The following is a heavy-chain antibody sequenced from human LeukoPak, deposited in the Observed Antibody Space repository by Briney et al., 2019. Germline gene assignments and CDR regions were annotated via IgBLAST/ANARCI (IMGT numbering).Heavy chain of an antibody. CDR3: ARVSDIVVVPAGQDI. V-gene: IGHV3-30-3*01. D-gene: IGHD2-2*01. CDR2: ISYDGSNK. CDR1: GFTFSSYA. Sequence: GGSLRLSCAASGFTFSSYAMHWVRQAPGKGLEWVAVISYDGSNKYYADSVKGRFTISRDNAKNSLYLQMNSLRAEDTAVYYCARVSDIVVVPAGQDIWGQGTMVTVSS. J-gene: IGHJ3*02.